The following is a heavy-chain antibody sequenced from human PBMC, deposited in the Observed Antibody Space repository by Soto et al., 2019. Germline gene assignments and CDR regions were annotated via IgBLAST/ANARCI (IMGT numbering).Heavy chain of an antibody. CDR2: VHPSGST. V-gene: IGHV4-34*01. D-gene: IGHD5-12*01. CDR3: ARGQNSGYRFGPRKFYYYRRDV. CDR1: SASLGDHY. Sequence: PSKNPSITCAVFSASLGDHYWSCIRQSPDKGLEWIGEVHPSGSTDYNPSLKSRLTLSLDTSKNQFSLKVASVTAADTAVYFCARGQNSGYRFGPRKFYYYRRDVWGTGTTVTDSS. J-gene: IGHJ6*04.